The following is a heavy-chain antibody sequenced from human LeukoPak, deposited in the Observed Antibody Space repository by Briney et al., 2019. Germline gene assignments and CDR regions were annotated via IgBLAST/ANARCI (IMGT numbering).Heavy chain of an antibody. J-gene: IGHJ1*01. V-gene: IGHV4-34*01. CDR1: GGSFSGYY. CDR2: INHSGST. CDR3: ARPTTVTTHYFQH. Sequence: SETLSLTCAVYGGSFSGYYWSWIRQPPGKGLEWIGEINHSGSTNYNPSLKSRVIISVDTSKNQFSLKLSSVTAADTAVYYCARPTTVTTHYFQHWGQGTLVTVSS. D-gene: IGHD4-17*01.